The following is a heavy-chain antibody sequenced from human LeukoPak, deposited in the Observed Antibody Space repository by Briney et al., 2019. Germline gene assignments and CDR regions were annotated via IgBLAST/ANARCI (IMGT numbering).Heavy chain of an antibody. J-gene: IGHJ4*02. Sequence: GASVEVSCKASGDTLTNYYMHWVRQAPGQGLEWMGIINPTGDSTRYAQKFQGRVTMTRDTSTSTVYMELSSLRSEDTAVYYCARWAGARPGGYYDFWTGPYDYWGQGSLVTVSS. CDR1: GDTLTNYY. V-gene: IGHV1-46*01. CDR3: ARWAGARPGGYYDFWTGPYDY. CDR2: INPTGDST. D-gene: IGHD3-3*01.